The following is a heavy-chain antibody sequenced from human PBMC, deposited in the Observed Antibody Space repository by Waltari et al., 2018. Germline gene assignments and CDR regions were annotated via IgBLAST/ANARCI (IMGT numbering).Heavy chain of an antibody. CDR2: VNSDGNSP. D-gene: IGHD7-27*01. CDR1: GFTFSNYW. V-gene: IGHV3-74*01. CDR3: ARDTPGDGIDY. Sequence: EVQLVESGGGLVQPGGSLRLSCAASGFTFSNYWMHWVRQVPEKGLMWVSHVNSDGNSPGYADSVKGRFTISRDNAKNTVYLQMNSLRAEDTAVYYCARDTPGDGIDYWGQGTLVTVSS. J-gene: IGHJ4*02.